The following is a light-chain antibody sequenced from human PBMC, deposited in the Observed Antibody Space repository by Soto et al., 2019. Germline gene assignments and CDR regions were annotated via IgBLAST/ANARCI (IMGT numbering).Light chain of an antibody. V-gene: IGKV3-20*01. CDR1: QSVSSY. J-gene: IGKJ1*01. CDR3: QQYSSSRT. CDR2: DAS. Sequence: MVLTQSPATLSLSPGERATLSCRASQSVSSYLAWYQQKPGQAPRLLIYDASNRATGIPDRFSGSGSGTDITLTISRLEPEDFAVYYCQQYSSSRTFGQGTKVDIK.